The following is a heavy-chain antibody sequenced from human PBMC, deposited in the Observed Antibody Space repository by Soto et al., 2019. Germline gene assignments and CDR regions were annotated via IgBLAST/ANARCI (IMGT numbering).Heavy chain of an antibody. CDR1: GYTFTSYG. J-gene: IGHJ6*02. Sequence: ASVKVSCKASGYTFTSYGISWVRQALGQGLEWMGWISAYNGNTNYAQKLQGRVTMTTDISTSTAYMELRSLRSDDTAVYYCARVVGATNYYYYGMDVWGQGTTVTVSS. CDR2: ISAYNGNT. D-gene: IGHD1-26*01. V-gene: IGHV1-18*01. CDR3: ARVVGATNYYYYGMDV.